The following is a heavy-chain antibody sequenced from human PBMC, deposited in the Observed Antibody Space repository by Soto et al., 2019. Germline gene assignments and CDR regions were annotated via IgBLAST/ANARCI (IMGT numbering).Heavy chain of an antibody. CDR3: ARVRVRFLEWLGSEG. D-gene: IGHD3-3*01. J-gene: IGHJ4*02. CDR1: GGTFSSYA. V-gene: IGHV1-69*12. CDR2: IIPIFGTA. Sequence: QVQLVQSGAEVKKPGSSVKVSCKASGGTFSSYAISWVRQAPGQGLEWMGGIIPIFGTANYAQKFQGRVTITADESTSRAYMELSRLRSEDTAVYYCARVRVRFLEWLGSEGWGQGTLVTVSS.